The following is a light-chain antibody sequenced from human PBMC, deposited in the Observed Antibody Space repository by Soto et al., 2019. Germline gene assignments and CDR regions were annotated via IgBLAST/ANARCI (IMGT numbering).Light chain of an antibody. CDR2: DAS. J-gene: IGKJ5*01. Sequence: DIQITQSPSSLSASVGDRVPITCQASQDISNYLNWYQQKLGKAPKLLIYDASNLETGVPSRFSGSGSGTDFTFTISSLQPEDIATYYCQQYSHLITFGQGTRLEIK. CDR1: QDISNY. V-gene: IGKV1-33*01. CDR3: QQYSHLIT.